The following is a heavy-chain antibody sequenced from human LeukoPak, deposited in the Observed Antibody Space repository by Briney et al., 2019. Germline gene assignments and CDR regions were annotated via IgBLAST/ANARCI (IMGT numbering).Heavy chain of an antibody. CDR1: GFTFGSFE. CDR2: ISSSSSSV. Sequence: GGSLRLSCAVSGFTFGSFEMNWVRQAPGKALEWVSKISSSSSSVYYADTLKGRFTISRDNAKSALYLQMNSLRAEDTAVYYCARNRDIVAYFDYWGQGTLVTISS. CDR3: ARNRDIVAYFDY. V-gene: IGHV3-48*03. J-gene: IGHJ4*02. D-gene: IGHD5-12*01.